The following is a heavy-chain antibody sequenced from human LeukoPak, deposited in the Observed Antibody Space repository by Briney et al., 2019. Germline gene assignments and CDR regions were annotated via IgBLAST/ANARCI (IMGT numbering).Heavy chain of an antibody. V-gene: IGHV3-30*18. CDR1: GFTFSSYG. J-gene: IGHJ5*02. Sequence: PGGSLRLPCAASGFTFSSYGMHWVRQAPGKGLEWVAVISYDGSNKYYADSVKGRFTISRDNSKNTLYLQMNSLRAEDTAVYYCAKGGSSSWDNWFDPWGQGTLVTVSS. CDR2: ISYDGSNK. CDR3: AKGGSSSWDNWFDP. D-gene: IGHD6-13*01.